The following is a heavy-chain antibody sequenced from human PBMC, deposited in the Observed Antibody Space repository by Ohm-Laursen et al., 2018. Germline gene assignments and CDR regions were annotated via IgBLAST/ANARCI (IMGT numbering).Heavy chain of an antibody. CDR2: IYYSGST. V-gene: IGHV4-31*11. CDR3: ARVGYLYGMDV. D-gene: IGHD5-18*01. Sequence: TLSLTCAVYGGSFSGYYWGWIRQYPGKGLEWIGYIYYSGSTYYNPSLKSRVTISVDTSKNQFSLKLSSVTAADTAVYYCARVGYLYGMDVWGQGTTVTVSS. J-gene: IGHJ6*02. CDR1: GGSFSGYY.